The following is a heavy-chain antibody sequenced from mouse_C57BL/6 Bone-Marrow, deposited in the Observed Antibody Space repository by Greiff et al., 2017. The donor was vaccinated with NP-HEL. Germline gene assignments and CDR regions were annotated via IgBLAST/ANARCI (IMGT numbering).Heavy chain of an antibody. V-gene: IGHV1-81*01. CDR2: IYPRSGNT. CDR3: ARGGYYAMDY. CDR1: GYTFTSYG. Sequence: VQLQQSGAELARPGASVKLSCKASGYTFTSYGISWVKQRTGQGLEWIGEIYPRSGNTYYNEKFKGKATLTADKSSSTAYMELRSLTSADSAVYFCARGGYYAMDYWGQGTSVTVSA. J-gene: IGHJ4*01.